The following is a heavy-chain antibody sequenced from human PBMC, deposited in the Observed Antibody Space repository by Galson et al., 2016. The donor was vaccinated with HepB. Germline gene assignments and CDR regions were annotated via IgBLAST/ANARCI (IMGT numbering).Heavy chain of an antibody. CDR1: GYTFTTYA. CDR2: INAANGDT. Sequence: SVKASCKASGYTFTTYAMYWVRQAPGQRLEWMGWINAANGDTKYSQKLQGRGTITWDTSANTAYMELSSLRSEDTAVYYCARGHIVATVDYYYYGLDVWGQGTTVTVPS. V-gene: IGHV1-3*01. D-gene: IGHD5-12*01. CDR3: ARGHIVATVDYYYYGLDV. J-gene: IGHJ6*02.